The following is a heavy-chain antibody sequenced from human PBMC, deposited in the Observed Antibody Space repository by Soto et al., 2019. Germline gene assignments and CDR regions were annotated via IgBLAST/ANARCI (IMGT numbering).Heavy chain of an antibody. CDR3: ARGVDTRMYYDFGSGYYTGPKSWFDS. J-gene: IGHJ5*01. CDR1: GYTFTSYG. Sequence: GASVKVSCKASGYTFTSYGISWVRQAPGQGLEWMGWISAYNGNTNYAQKLQGRVTMTTDTSTSTAYMELRSLRSDDTAVYYCARGVDTRMYYDFGSGYYTGPKSWFDSWGQGTLVTVSS. CDR2: ISAYNGNT. D-gene: IGHD3-3*01. V-gene: IGHV1-18*01.